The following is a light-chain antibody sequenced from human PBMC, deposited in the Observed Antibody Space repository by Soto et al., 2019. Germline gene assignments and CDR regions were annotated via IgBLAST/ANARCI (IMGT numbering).Light chain of an antibody. CDR2: VAS. CDR3: QQYGSSPYT. J-gene: IGKJ2*01. V-gene: IGKV3-20*01. CDR1: QSVAGSY. Sequence: EIVLTQAPGTLSLSPGERVILSCRASQSVAGSYVAWYQQKPGQAPRLLINVASSRATGIPARFSGSGCGTDFTLTISRLEPEAFAAYYCQQYGSSPYTFGQGTKLDIK.